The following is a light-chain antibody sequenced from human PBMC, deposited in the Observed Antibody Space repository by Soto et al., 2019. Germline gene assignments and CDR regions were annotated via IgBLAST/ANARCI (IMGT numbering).Light chain of an antibody. CDR3: NSYTSSSTYV. J-gene: IGLJ1*01. V-gene: IGLV2-14*03. Sequence: QPVLTQPASVSGSPGQSITVSCTGTSSDVGGSDHVNWYQQHPGKAPKLMIFDVSNRPSGVSTRFSGSKSGNAASLTISGLQAEDEADYYCNSYTSSSTYVFGTGTKSPS. CDR1: SSDVGGSDH. CDR2: DVS.